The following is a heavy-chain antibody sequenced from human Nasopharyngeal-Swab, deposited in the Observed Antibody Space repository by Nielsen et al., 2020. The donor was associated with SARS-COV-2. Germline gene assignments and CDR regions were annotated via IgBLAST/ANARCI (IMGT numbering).Heavy chain of an antibody. Sequence: SETLSLTCSVSGGPFSGYFLRWIPQPAGEGLEWIGRVYTSGSTNYNPSLKSRVTISIDMSKNQFSLELRSVTAADTAFYYCARSGTTKYGLDVWGQGTTVIVSS. J-gene: IGHJ6*01. CDR1: GGPFSGYF. CDR3: ARSGTTKYGLDV. V-gene: IGHV4-4*07. D-gene: IGHD1-1*01. CDR2: VYTSGST.